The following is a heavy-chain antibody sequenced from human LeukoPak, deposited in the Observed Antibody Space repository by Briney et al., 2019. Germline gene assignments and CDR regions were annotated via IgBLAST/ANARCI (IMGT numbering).Heavy chain of an antibody. D-gene: IGHD6-6*01. V-gene: IGHV3-23*01. CDR1: GFTFSSSYV. Sequence: GGSLRLSCAASGFTFSSSYVMTWVRQAPGKGLEWVSTISAGGFTTSYADSVKGRFTISRDISKSTLYLHVNSLRVEDTAVYYCASRYGSSYYWGQGTLVTVSS. CDR2: ISAGGFTT. CDR3: ASRYGSSYY. J-gene: IGHJ4*02.